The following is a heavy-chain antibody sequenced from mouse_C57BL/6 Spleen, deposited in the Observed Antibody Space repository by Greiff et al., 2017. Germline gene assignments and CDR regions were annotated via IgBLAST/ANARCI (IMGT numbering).Heavy chain of an antibody. J-gene: IGHJ2*01. CDR1: GFTFSDYG. D-gene: IGHD1-1*01. Sequence: DVKLVESGGGLVKPGASLKLSCAASGFTFSDYGMHWVRQAPEQGLEWVAYISSGSSTTYYADTVKGRFTIARDNATTTLFLQMTSLRSEDTAMYYCARAGADYDGSSALGYWGQGTTLTVSS. CDR2: ISSGSSTT. V-gene: IGHV5-17*01. CDR3: ARAGADYDGSSALGY.